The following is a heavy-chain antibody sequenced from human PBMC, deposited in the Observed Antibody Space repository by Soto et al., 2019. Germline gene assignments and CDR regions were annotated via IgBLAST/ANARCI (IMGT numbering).Heavy chain of an antibody. V-gene: IGHV1-69*12. Sequence: QVQLVQSGAEVKKPGSSVKVSCKASGGTFSSYAISWVRQAPGQGLEWMGGIIPIFGTANYAQKFQGRVTITADESTSTAYMELSSLRSEDTAVYYCAGGYCISTSCYRPDYYYGIDVWGQGTTVTVSS. CDR2: IIPIFGTA. D-gene: IGHD2-2*01. CDR3: AGGYCISTSCYRPDYYYGIDV. CDR1: GGTFSSYA. J-gene: IGHJ6*02.